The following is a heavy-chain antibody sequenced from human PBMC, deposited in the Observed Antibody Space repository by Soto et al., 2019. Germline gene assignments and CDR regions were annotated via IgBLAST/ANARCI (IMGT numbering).Heavy chain of an antibody. CDR1: GGSITSHY. Sequence: QVQLQESGPGLVKPSETLSLTCSVSGGSITSHYCSWFRQPPGKGLEWIGYIHHSGSTSYNPSLKSRVAMSVDPSTNHFSLQLNSVTPADTALYYRAGQGFGQLHGLVDVWGPGTTVTVSS. V-gene: IGHV4-59*08. D-gene: IGHD2-21*01. CDR2: IHHSGST. J-gene: IGHJ6*02. CDR3: AGQGFGQLHGLVDV.